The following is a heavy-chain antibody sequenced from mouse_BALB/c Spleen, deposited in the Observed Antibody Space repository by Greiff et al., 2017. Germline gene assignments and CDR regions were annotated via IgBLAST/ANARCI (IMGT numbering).Heavy chain of an antibody. J-gene: IGHJ3*01. V-gene: IGHV5-9-4*01. CDR1: GFTFSSYA. CDR3: ARIYYGYRFAY. CDR2: ISSGGSYT. Sequence: EVMLVESGGGLVKPGGSLKLSCAASGFTFSSYAMSWVRQSPEKRLEWVAEISSGGSYTYYPDTVTGRFTISRDNAKNTLYLEMSSLRSEDTAMYYCARIYYGYRFAYWGQGTLVTVSA. D-gene: IGHD1-2*01.